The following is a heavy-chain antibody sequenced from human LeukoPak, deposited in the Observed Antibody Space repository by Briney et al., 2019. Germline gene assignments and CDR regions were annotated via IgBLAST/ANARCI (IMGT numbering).Heavy chain of an antibody. CDR1: GFTVSSNY. D-gene: IGHD3-22*01. CDR3: VGLSYDSSGYYYGYYFDY. J-gene: IGHJ4*02. V-gene: IGHV3-53*01. CDR2: IYSAGST. Sequence: PGGSLRLSCAASGFTVSSNYMSWVRQAPGKGLEWVSVIYSAGSTYYADSVKGRFTISRDNSKNTLYLQMNSLRAEDTAVYYCVGLSYDSSGYYYGYYFDYWGQGTLVTVSS.